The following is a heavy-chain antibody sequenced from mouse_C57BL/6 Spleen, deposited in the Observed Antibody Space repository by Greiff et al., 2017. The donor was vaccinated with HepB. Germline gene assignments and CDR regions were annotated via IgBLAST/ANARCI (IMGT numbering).Heavy chain of an antibody. D-gene: IGHD2-3*01. V-gene: IGHV14-4*01. CDR3: TTSRLLRSFDY. CDR1: GFNIKDDY. J-gene: IGHJ2*01. CDR2: IDPENGDT. Sequence: EVQLQQSGAELVRPGASVKLSCTASGFNIKDDYMHWVKQRPEQGLEWIGWIDPENGDTEYASKFQGKATITADTSSKTAYLQLSSLTSEDTAVYYCTTSRLLRSFDYWGQGTTLTVSS.